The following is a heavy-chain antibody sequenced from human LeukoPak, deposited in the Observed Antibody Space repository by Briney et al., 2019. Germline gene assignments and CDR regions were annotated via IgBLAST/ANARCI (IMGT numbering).Heavy chain of an antibody. Sequence: GGSLRLSCAASGFTFSSYAMSWVRQAPGKGLEWVSAISGSGGSTYYADSVKGRFTISRDNSENTLYLQMNSLRAEDTAVYYCAKVLGSLAVAGVFDYWGQGTLVTVSS. CDR1: GFTFSSYA. D-gene: IGHD6-19*01. J-gene: IGHJ4*02. CDR3: AKVLGSLAVAGVFDY. CDR2: ISGSGGST. V-gene: IGHV3-23*01.